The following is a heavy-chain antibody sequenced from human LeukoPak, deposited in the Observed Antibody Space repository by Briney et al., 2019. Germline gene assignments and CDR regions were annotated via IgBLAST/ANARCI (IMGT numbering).Heavy chain of an antibody. CDR2: IYYSGST. J-gene: IGHJ4*02. Sequence: PSETLSLTCTVSGGSISSYYWSWIRQPPGKRLEWIGYIYYSGSTNYNPSLKSRVTISVDTSKNQFSLKLSSVTAADTAVYYCARHSCSGGSCYSDYWGQGTLVTVSS. CDR1: GGSISSYY. D-gene: IGHD2-15*01. V-gene: IGHV4-59*08. CDR3: ARHSCSGGSCYSDY.